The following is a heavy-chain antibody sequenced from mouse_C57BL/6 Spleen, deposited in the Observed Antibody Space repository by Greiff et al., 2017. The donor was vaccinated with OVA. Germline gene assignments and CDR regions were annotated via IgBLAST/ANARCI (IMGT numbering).Heavy chain of an antibody. CDR1: GYTFTSYW. J-gene: IGHJ2*01. Sequence: QVQLQQPGAELVKPGASVKLSCKASGYTFTSYWMQWVKQRPGQGLEWIGEIDPSDSYTNYNQKFKGKAILTVDTSSSTAYMQLSSLTSEDSAVYYCARSLDYWGQGTTLTVSS. CDR3: ARSLDY. CDR2: IDPSDSYT. V-gene: IGHV1-50*01.